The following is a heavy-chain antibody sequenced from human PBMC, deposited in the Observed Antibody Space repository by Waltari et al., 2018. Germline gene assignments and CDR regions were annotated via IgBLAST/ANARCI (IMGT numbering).Heavy chain of an antibody. CDR2: IIPIFDTV. Sequence: QVLLVQSGAEVKKPGSSVKVSCKTSGDAPSSYAISWVRQAPGQGLEWMGRIIPIFDTVNYAQKFQGRVTITADKSTNTAYMELSSLRSEDTAVYYCARPLDYASAFDIWGQGTVVTVSS. V-gene: IGHV1-69*08. D-gene: IGHD2-2*01. J-gene: IGHJ3*02. CDR1: GDAPSSYA. CDR3: ARPLDYASAFDI.